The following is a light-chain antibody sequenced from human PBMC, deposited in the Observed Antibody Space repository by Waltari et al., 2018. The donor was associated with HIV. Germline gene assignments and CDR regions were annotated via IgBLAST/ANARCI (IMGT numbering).Light chain of an antibody. J-gene: IGKJ5*01. V-gene: IGKV3-15*01. CDR1: QRVSSN. CDR3: QQYNNWPPVPIT. CDR2: GAS. Sequence: EIVMTQSPATLSVSPGERATLSCRASQRVSSNLAWYQQKPGQAPRLLIYGASTRATGIPARFSGSGSGTEFTLTISSLQSEDFAVYYCQQYNNWPPVPITFGQGTRLEIK.